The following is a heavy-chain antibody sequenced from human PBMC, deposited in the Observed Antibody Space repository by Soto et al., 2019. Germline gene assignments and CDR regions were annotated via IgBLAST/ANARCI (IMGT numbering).Heavy chain of an antibody. Sequence: GGSLRLSCAASGFTFSSYGMHWVRQAPGEGLEWVAVISYDGSNKYYADSVKGRFTISRDNSKNTLYLQMNSLRAEDTAVYYCAKDGARYYYYYGMDVWGQGTTVTVSS. CDR2: ISYDGSNK. V-gene: IGHV3-30*18. CDR1: GFTFSSYG. CDR3: AKDGARYYYYYGMDV. J-gene: IGHJ6*02.